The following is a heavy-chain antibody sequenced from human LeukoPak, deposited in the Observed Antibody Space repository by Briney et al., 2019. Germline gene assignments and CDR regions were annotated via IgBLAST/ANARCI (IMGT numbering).Heavy chain of an antibody. J-gene: IGHJ4*02. CDR1: GFTVSSNY. D-gene: IGHD3-10*01. V-gene: IGHV3-53*01. CDR2: IYSGGST. CDR3: ARDRGINYYGSGSYPPPFDY. Sequence: GGSLRLSCAASGFTVSSNYMSWVRQAPGKGLEWVSVIYSGGSTYYADSVKGRFTISRDNSKNTLYLQMNSLRAEDTAVYYCARDRGINYYGSGSYPPPFDYWGQGTLVTVSS.